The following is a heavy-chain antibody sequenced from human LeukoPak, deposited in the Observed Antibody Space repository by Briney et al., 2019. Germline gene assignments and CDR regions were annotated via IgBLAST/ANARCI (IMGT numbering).Heavy chain of an antibody. CDR2: INHSGST. D-gene: IGHD2-15*01. Sequence: SETLSLTCAVYGGSFSGYYWSWIRQPPGKGLEWIGEINHSGSTNYNPSLKSRVTISVDTSKNQLSLKLSSVTAADTAVYYCASLYCSGGSCSDYYGMDVWGQGTTVTVSS. V-gene: IGHV4-34*01. J-gene: IGHJ6*02. CDR1: GGSFSGYY. CDR3: ASLYCSGGSCSDYYGMDV.